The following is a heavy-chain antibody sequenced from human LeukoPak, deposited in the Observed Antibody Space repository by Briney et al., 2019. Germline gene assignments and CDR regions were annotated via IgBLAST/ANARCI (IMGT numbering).Heavy chain of an antibody. V-gene: IGHV3-7*01. D-gene: IGHD1-1*01. CDR1: GFTFSTYW. J-gene: IGHJ4*02. Sequence: PGGSLRLSCAGSGFTFSTYWMTSVRQAPGKGLEWVANIKQDGSEKYYVDSVKGRFTFSRDNAKNSLYLQMNSLRAEDTAVYYCARMSTTWRGLDYWGQGTQVIVSS. CDR2: IKQDGSEK. CDR3: ARMSTTWRGLDY.